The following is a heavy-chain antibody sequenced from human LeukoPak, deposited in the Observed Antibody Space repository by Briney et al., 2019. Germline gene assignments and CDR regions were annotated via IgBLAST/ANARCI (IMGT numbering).Heavy chain of an antibody. V-gene: IGHV4-39*07. D-gene: IGHD1-1*01. J-gene: IGHJ4*02. CDR2: IYYSGSA. CDR1: GGSVNSGTYY. Sequence: SETLSLTCTVSGGSVNSGTYYWSWIRQPPGKGLEWIGNIYYSGSAYYNPSLKSRVTMSVDRSKNQFSLKLSSVTAADTAVYYCARDVGTGIDYWGQGTLVTVSS. CDR3: ARDVGTGIDY.